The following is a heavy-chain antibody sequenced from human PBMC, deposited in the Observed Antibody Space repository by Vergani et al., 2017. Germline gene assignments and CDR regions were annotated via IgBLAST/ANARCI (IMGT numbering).Heavy chain of an antibody. CDR1: GYSFTSYW. CDR3: ARRLGGYGGNPHHYGMDV. V-gene: IGHV5-51*03. D-gene: IGHD4-23*01. CDR2: IYPGDSDT. J-gene: IGHJ6*02. Sequence: EVQLVPSGAEVKKPRESLKISCKGSGYSFTSYWIAWVRQMPGKGLEWMGVIYPGDSDTRYSPSFQGQVTISADKSISTAYLQWSSLKASDTAMYYCARRLGGYGGNPHHYGMDVWGQGTTVTVSS.